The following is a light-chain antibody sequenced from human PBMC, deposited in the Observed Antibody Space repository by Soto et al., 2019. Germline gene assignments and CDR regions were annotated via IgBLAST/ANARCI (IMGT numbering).Light chain of an antibody. Sequence: EIVMTQSPATLSVSPGEGATLSCKASQNVYNNLAWYQQRPGQPPRLLIYDASTRATGISARFSGSGYGTEFTLTISSLQSEDFAVYYCQQFRIWPLTFGGGTKVEIK. CDR3: QQFRIWPLT. V-gene: IGKV3-15*01. CDR1: QNVYNN. CDR2: DAS. J-gene: IGKJ4*01.